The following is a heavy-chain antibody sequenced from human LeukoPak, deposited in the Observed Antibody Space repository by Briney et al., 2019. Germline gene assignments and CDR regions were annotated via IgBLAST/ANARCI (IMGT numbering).Heavy chain of an antibody. CDR3: ARVAFLRDGSSGYWYFDL. CDR2: INPNSGGT. Sequence: ASVKVSCKASGYTFTGYYIHWVRQAPGQGLEWMGWINPNSGGTNYAQKFQGRVTMTSDTSISTAYMELSRLRSDDTAVYYCARVAFLRDGSSGYWYFDLWGRGTLVTVSS. D-gene: IGHD5-24*01. V-gene: IGHV1-2*02. J-gene: IGHJ2*01. CDR1: GYTFTGYY.